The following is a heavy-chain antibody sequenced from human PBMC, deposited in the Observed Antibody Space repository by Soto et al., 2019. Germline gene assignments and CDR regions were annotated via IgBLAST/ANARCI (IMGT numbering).Heavy chain of an antibody. D-gene: IGHD1-20*01. Sequence: QGQLVESGGGVVQPGRSLRLSCVASGFDFKTYGMHWVRQAPGKGLEWVAVIGFDGTNIHYSASVRGRFSISRDNSENTVSLQMNSLRVEDTALYYCVRTACVINNCSYRGVRWGQGTLVTV. CDR3: VRTACVINNCSYRGVR. V-gene: IGHV3-33*01. CDR2: IGFDGTNI. J-gene: IGHJ4*02. CDR1: GFDFKTYG.